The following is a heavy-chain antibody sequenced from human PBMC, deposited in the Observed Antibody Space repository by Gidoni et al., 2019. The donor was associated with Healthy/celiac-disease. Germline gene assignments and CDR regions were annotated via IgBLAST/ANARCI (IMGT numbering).Heavy chain of an antibody. CDR3: ARAPWGGYSYGPFDY. CDR2: ISSSSSYI. Sequence: EVQLVESGGGLVKPGGSLRLSCAASGFTFSSYSMNWVRQAPGKGLEWVSSISSSSSYIYYADSVKGRFTISRDNAKNSLYLQMNSLRAEDTAVYYCARAPWGGYSYGPFDYWGQGTLVTVSS. D-gene: IGHD5-18*01. J-gene: IGHJ4*02. V-gene: IGHV3-21*01. CDR1: GFTFSSYS.